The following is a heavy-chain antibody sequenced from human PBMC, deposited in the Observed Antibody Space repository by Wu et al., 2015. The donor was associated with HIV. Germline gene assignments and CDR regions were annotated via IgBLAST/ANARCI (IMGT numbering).Heavy chain of an antibody. CDR1: GNFFTGYN. J-gene: IGHJ6*02. V-gene: IGHV1-2*02. CDR3: AKLATTGTRYYYYNGMDV. CDR2: INPDNGAT. Sequence: QVQLVQSGAEVKKRGASVKVSCKASGNFFTGYNIHWVRQASGQGLEWMGWINPDNGATKYAQEFQGRVTMTRDTSINTAYMELRSLTFDDMAVYYCAKLATTGTRYYYYNGMDVWGQGTAITVSS. D-gene: IGHD1-1*01.